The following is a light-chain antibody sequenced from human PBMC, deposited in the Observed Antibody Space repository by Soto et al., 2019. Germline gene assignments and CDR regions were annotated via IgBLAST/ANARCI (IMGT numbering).Light chain of an antibody. V-gene: IGKV3D-20*02. CDR3: QQRSNWPIT. CDR1: RSVSSNY. Sequence: ESVLKQSAGTLSLSPGERATLSCGASRSVSSNYLAWYQQKPGQAPRLLIYDASNRATGIPARFSGSGSGTDFTLTISSLEPEDFAVYYCQQRSNWPITFGQGTRLEI. J-gene: IGKJ5*01. CDR2: DAS.